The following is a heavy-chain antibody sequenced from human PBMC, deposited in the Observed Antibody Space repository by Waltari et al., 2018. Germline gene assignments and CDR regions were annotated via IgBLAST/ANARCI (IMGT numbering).Heavy chain of an antibody. Sequence: EVQLVETGGGLIQPGGSLRLSCAASGFTVSSNYMSWVRQAPGKGLEWVLVIYSGGSTYYADSVKGRFTISRDNSKNTLYLQMNSLRAEDTAVYYCARTYDLDAFDIWGQGTMVTVSS. V-gene: IGHV3-53*02. CDR1: GFTVSSNY. CDR3: ARTYDLDAFDI. J-gene: IGHJ3*02. CDR2: IYSGGST. D-gene: IGHD3-3*01.